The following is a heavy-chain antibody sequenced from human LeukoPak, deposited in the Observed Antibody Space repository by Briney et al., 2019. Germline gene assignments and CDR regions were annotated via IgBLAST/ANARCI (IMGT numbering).Heavy chain of an antibody. CDR1: GYTFTSYG. V-gene: IGHV1-2*02. CDR3: ARGPCLGPSCYEALLDY. Sequence: EASVKVSCKASGYTFTSYGISWVRQAPGQGLEWMGWINPNSGGTNYAQKFQGRVTMTRDTSISTAYMELSRLRSDDTAVYYCARGPCLGPSCYEALLDYWGQGTLVTVSS. CDR2: INPNSGGT. J-gene: IGHJ4*02. D-gene: IGHD2-2*01.